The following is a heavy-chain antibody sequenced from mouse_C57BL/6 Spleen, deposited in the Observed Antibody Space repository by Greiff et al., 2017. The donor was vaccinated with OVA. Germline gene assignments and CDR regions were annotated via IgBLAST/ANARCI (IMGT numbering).Heavy chain of an antibody. CDR1: GYAFSSSW. D-gene: IGHD1-1*01. CDR3: ARSRYYGSSLHYVDD. V-gene: IGHV1-82*01. CDR2: IYPGDGGT. Sequence: QVQLQQSGPELVKPGASVKISCKASGYAFSSSWMNWVKQRPGQGLEWIGRIYPGDGGTNYNGKFKGKATLTADKSSSTAYMQLSSLTSEDAAVDFCARSRYYGSSLHYVDDWGQGTTLTVSS. J-gene: IGHJ2*01.